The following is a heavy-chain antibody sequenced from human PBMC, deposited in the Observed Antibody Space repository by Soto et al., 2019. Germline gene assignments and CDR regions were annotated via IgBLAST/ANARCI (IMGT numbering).Heavy chain of an antibody. Sequence: GASVKVSCKASGYTFSDYYLHWVRQAPGQGLEWMGWINPDTGDTHFSQKFQGRVTMTRDTSISTAYLELSRLRSDDTAVYFCAREFSIGGWFPPDCWGQGTLVTVSS. J-gene: IGHJ4*01. V-gene: IGHV1-2*02. CDR3: AREFSIGGWFPPDC. CDR2: INPDTGDT. CDR1: GYTFSDYY. D-gene: IGHD6-19*01.